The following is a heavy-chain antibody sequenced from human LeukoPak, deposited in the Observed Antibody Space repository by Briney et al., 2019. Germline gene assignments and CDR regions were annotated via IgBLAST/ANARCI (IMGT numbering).Heavy chain of an antibody. CDR2: IIPIFGTA. D-gene: IGHD2-2*01. J-gene: IGHJ5*02. V-gene: IGHV1-69*13. CDR1: GGTFSSYA. Sequence: VASVKVSCKASGGTFSSYAISWVRQAPGQGLEWMGGIIPIFGTANYAQKFQGRVTITADESTSTAYMELSSLRSEDTAMYYCARDPQGYCSSTSCYVEWFDPWGQGTLVTVSS. CDR3: ARDPQGYCSSTSCYVEWFDP.